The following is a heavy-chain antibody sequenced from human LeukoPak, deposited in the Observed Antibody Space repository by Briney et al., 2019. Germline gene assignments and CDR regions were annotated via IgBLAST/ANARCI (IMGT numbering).Heavy chain of an antibody. D-gene: IGHD5-18*01. CDR1: GGSISSSNW. J-gene: IGHJ4*02. Sequence: PSETLSLTCAVSGGSISSSNWWSWVRQPPGKGLEWIGEIYHSGSTNYNPSLKSRVTISVDTSKNQFSLKLSSVTAADTAVYYCARQLWDVPFDYWGQGTLVTVSS. V-gene: IGHV4-4*02. CDR3: ARQLWDVPFDY. CDR2: IYHSGST.